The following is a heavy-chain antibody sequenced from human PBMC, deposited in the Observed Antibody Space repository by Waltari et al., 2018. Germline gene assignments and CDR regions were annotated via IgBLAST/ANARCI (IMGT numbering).Heavy chain of an antibody. D-gene: IGHD5-18*01. Sequence: QLQLQESGPGLVKPSETLSLTCTVSGGSISSNNYYWGWIRQHPGKGLEWIGTMYYSGTTYDTPSLKSLVAISIDTSKNQFSLKLSSVTAADTALYYCARHGGYNHGYPRWFDPWGQGTLVTVSS. CDR2: MYYSGTT. CDR1: GGSISSNNYY. CDR3: ARHGGYNHGYPRWFDP. V-gene: IGHV4-39*01. J-gene: IGHJ5*02.